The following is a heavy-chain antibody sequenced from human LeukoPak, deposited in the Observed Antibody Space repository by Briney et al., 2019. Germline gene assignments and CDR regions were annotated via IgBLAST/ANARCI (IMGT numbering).Heavy chain of an antibody. V-gene: IGHV4-38-2*01. Sequence: PSETLSLTCAVSGYSISSGYYWGWIRQPPGKGLEWSGSIYDGGSTYYNPSLKSRVTISVDTSKNQFSLKLSSVTAADTAVYYCASTEYCSSTSCSNGAFDIWGQGTMVTVSS. J-gene: IGHJ3*02. D-gene: IGHD2-2*01. CDR1: GYSISSGYY. CDR2: IYDGGST. CDR3: ASTEYCSSTSCSNGAFDI.